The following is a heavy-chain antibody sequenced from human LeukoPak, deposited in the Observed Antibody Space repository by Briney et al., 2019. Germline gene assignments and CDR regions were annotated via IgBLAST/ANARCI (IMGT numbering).Heavy chain of an antibody. J-gene: IGHJ4*02. D-gene: IGHD5-12*01. Sequence: ASVKVSCKASGYTFTGYYMHWVRQAPGQGLEWMGRINPNSGGTNYAQKFQGRVTMTRDTSISTAYMELSRLRSDDTAVYYCARSYIGATLYYFDYWGQGTLVTVSS. CDR1: GYTFTGYY. V-gene: IGHV1-2*06. CDR2: INPNSGGT. CDR3: ARSYIGATLYYFDY.